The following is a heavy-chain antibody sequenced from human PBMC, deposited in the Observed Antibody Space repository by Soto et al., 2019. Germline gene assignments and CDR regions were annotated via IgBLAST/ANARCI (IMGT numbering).Heavy chain of an antibody. CDR1: GFIFSDYW. CDR2: QQKDGTEK. V-gene: IGHV3-7*01. J-gene: IGHJ4*02. Sequence: GGSLRLSCAASGFIFSDYWMTWVRQAPGKGLEWVATQQKDGTEKYYVDSVKGRFTISRDNAKKSLYLQMNGLRAEDTAVYYCARGQSSAFDYWGQGILVTVSS. D-gene: IGHD6-19*01. CDR3: ARGQSSAFDY.